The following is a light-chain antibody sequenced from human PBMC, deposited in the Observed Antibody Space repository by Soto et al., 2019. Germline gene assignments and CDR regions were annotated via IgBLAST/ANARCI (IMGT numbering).Light chain of an antibody. CDR2: AAS. J-gene: IGKJ1*01. CDR1: QSVSSAY. CDR3: QQDGSSSTWT. V-gene: IGKV3-20*01. Sequence: EIVLTQSPGTLSLSPGERATLSGRASQSVSSAYLAWYKHKPGQPPTRLNYAASSRVTGIPARFGGSGSGTDFTLTTSTLEPVDVAVYYCQQDGSSSTWTCGQGTKVEGK.